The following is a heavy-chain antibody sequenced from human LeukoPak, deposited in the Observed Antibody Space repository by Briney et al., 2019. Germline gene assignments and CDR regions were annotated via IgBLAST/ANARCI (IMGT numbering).Heavy chain of an antibody. D-gene: IGHD1-26*01. V-gene: IGHV3-23*01. Sequence: GGSLRPSCAASGFTFSSYAMSWVRQAPGKGLEWVSAISGSGGSTYYADSVKGRFTISRDNSKNTLYLQMNSLRAEDTDVYYCAPTTGATKYYYYGMDVWGQGTTVTVSS. J-gene: IGHJ6*02. CDR3: APTTGATKYYYYGMDV. CDR1: GFTFSSYA. CDR2: ISGSGGST.